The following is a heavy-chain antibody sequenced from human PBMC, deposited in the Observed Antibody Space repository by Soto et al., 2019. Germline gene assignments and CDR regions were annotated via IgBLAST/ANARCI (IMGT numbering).Heavy chain of an antibody. Sequence: QVQLVQSEAEVKKPGAAVKVSCKASGYTFISNGITWVRQAPGQGLEWMGWISPYNGNTKNAQRFQGRVTMTTDTSTSTAYMELRSLRSDDTALYYWARRVVVANGNDDYYDGVEVWGQGTTVTGSS. J-gene: IGHJ6*02. CDR1: GYTFISNG. CDR3: ARRVVVANGNDDYYDGVEV. D-gene: IGHD2-15*01. CDR2: ISPYNGNT. V-gene: IGHV1-18*04.